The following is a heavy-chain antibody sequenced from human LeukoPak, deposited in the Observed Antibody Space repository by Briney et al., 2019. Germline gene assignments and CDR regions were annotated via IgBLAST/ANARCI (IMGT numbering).Heavy chain of an antibody. D-gene: IGHD1-26*01. V-gene: IGHV4-4*02. J-gene: IGHJ3*02. CDR2: IYHSGST. Sequence: GSLRLSCAASGFTFSSYWMSWVRQAPGKGLEWIGYIYHSGSTYYNPSLKSRVTISVDRSKNQFSLKLSSVTAADTAVYYCARESGSYMSNAFDIWGQGTMVTVSS. CDR3: ARESGSYMSNAFDI. CDR1: GFTFSSYW.